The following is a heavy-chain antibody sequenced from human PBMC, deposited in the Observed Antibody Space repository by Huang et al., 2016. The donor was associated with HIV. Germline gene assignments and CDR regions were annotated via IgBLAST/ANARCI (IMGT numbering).Heavy chain of an antibody. V-gene: IGHV3-21*01. D-gene: IGHD4-17*01. CDR2: SNVPGTHI. Sequence: EVQLVESGGGLVKPGGSLRLSCAASGFTLTTFSMNWVRQAPGMGLQVVASSNVPGTHIYYADSVEGRFTISRDNTRNSLYLQLNSLRAEDTAVYYCVRIGYGENSYGSGYFDPWGQGTLVAVSS. CDR3: VRIGYGENSYGSGYFDP. CDR1: GFTLTTFS. J-gene: IGHJ5*02.